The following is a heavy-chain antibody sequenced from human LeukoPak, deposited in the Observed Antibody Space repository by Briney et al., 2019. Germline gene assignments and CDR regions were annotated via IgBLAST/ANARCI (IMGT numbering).Heavy chain of an antibody. D-gene: IGHD3-16*02. Sequence: GRSLRPSCAASGFTFSSYAMHWVRQAPGKGLEWVAVISYDGSNKYYADSVKGRFTISRDNSKNTLYLQMNSLRAEDTAVYYCARSDMGLSLDYWGQGTLVTVSS. CDR1: GFTFSSYA. CDR3: ARSDMGLSLDY. J-gene: IGHJ4*02. CDR2: ISYDGSNK. V-gene: IGHV3-30*04.